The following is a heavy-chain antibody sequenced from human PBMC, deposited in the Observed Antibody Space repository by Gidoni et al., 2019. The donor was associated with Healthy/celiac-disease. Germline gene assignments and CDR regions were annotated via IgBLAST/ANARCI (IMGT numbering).Heavy chain of an antibody. CDR2: ISYSGST. CDR1: DGSIRSYY. J-gene: IGHJ5*02. CDR3: ARVVRGIAAAFLTWFDP. V-gene: IGHV4-59*01. Sequence: QVQLQESGPGLVKPSETLSLTCPVSDGSIRSYYWSWIRQPPGKGLEWIGYISYSGSTNYNPSLKSRVTISVDTSKNQFSLKLSSVTAADTAVYYCARVVRGIAAAFLTWFDPWGQGTLVTVSS. D-gene: IGHD6-13*01.